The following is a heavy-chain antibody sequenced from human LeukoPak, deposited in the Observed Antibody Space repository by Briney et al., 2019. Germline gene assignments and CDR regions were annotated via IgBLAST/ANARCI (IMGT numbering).Heavy chain of an antibody. D-gene: IGHD2-8*02. CDR3: AGRTGGFDY. Sequence: PSETLSLSCAVYGGSFSGYYWSWIRQPPGKGLEWIGEINHSGSTNNNPSLRSRVTISVDTSKNQFSLKLSSVTAADTAVYYCAGRTGGFDYWGQGTLVTVSS. V-gene: IGHV4-34*01. CDR2: INHSGST. CDR1: GGSFSGYY. J-gene: IGHJ4*02.